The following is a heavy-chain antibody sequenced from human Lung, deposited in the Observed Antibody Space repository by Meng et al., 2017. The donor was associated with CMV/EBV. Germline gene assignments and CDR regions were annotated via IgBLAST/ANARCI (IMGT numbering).Heavy chain of an antibody. D-gene: IGHD6-19*01. CDR1: DVSISNSSFF. Sequence: AETLSLXCTVTDVSISNSSFFWGWIRQPPGKGLEWIGRFFHSADTYSNPSRGSRVAIAVDTSKNQFSLRLNSVPATDTAMYVCSRHLRGYGWYKSDWGQGTLVTVSS. J-gene: IGHJ4*02. CDR3: SRHLRGYGWYKSD. CDR2: FFHSADT. V-gene: IGHV4-39*01.